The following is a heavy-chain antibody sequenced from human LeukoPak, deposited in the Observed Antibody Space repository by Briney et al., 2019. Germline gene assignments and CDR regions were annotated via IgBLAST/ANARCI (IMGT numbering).Heavy chain of an antibody. CDR2: FDPEDGET. J-gene: IGHJ4*02. Sequence: ASVKVSCKVSGYTLTELSMDCVRQAPGQGLECMVGFDPEDGETIYAQKFQGRVTMTEDTSTDTAYMELSSLRSEDTAVYYCATGDYGYWGQGTLVTVSS. CDR1: GYTLTELS. CDR3: ATGDYGY. V-gene: IGHV1-24*01. D-gene: IGHD4-17*01.